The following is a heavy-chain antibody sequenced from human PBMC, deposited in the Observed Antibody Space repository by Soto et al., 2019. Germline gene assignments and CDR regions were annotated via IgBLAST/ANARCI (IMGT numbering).Heavy chain of an antibody. V-gene: IGHV1-69*13. D-gene: IGHD2-15*01. CDR3: ASVALSERTYYYGMDV. CDR2: VIPIFGTA. J-gene: IGHJ6*02. Sequence: GASVKVSCKASGGTFSSYAISWVRQAPGQGLEWMGGVIPIFGTANYAQKFQGRVTITADESTSTAYMELSSLRSEDTAVYYCASVALSERTYYYGMDVWGQGTTVTVSS. CDR1: GGTFSSYA.